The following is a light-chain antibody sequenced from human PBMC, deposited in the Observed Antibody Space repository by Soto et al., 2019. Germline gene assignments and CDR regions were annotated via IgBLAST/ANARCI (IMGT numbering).Light chain of an antibody. CDR1: SSSIGAGYE. CDR2: GNG. Sequence: QAVLTQPPSESGAPGQRVTISCSGTSSSIGAGYEVHWYHQLPGTAPKLVVSGNGNLPSGVPDRLSASKSGTSASLAITGLQAEDEGHYYCQSYDKRLTAYVFGTGTKVTVL. J-gene: IGLJ1*01. V-gene: IGLV1-40*01. CDR3: QSYDKRLTAYV.